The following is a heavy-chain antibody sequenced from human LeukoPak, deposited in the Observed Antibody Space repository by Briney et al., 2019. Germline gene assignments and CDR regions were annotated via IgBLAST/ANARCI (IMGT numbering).Heavy chain of an antibody. D-gene: IGHD1-26*01. CDR1: GYSISSNNW. V-gene: IGHV4-28*01. Sequence: LETLSLTCAVSGYSISSNNWWGWIRQPPGKGLEWIGYIYYSGGTYYNPSLKSRVTMSVDTSKNQFSLKLSSVTAVDTAVYYCARKSTVASYYQDWGQGALVTVSS. CDR2: IYYSGGT. CDR3: ARKSTVASYYQD. J-gene: IGHJ4*02.